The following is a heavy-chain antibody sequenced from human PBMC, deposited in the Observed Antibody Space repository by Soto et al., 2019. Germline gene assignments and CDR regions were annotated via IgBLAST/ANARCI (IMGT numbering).Heavy chain of an antibody. CDR2: ISHDGGT. V-gene: IGHV4-34*01. CDR1: GGSFDDFY. D-gene: IGHD3-10*01. CDR3: ARGQLVWYGDLTPYYRDMDV. Sequence: LSLTCAFYGGSFDDFYWSWVRQSPGKGLEWIGEISHDGGTNYSPSLASRISISADTSKNQFSLHLKSVTAADTGLYYCARGQLVWYGDLTPYYRDMDVWGQGTTVTVSS. J-gene: IGHJ6*02.